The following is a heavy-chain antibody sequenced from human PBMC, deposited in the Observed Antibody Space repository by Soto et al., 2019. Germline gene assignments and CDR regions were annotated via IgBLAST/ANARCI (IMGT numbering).Heavy chain of an antibody. CDR2: INPSGGST. V-gene: IGHV1-46*01. Sequence: QVQLVQSGAEVKKPGASVKVSCKASGYTFTSYYMHWVRRAPGQGLEWMGIINPSGGSTSYAQKFQGRVTMTRDTSTSTVYMELSSLRSEDTAVYYCAREGYPILVVGAPPQTGGFDYWGQGTLVTVSS. CDR3: AREGYPILVVGAPPQTGGFDY. CDR1: GYTFTSYY. J-gene: IGHJ4*02. D-gene: IGHD1-26*01.